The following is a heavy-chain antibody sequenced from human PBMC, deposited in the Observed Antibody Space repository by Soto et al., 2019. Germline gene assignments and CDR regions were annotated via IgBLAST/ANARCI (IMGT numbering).Heavy chain of an antibody. CDR3: VAYSASHNRFGR. J-gene: IGHJ5*02. Sequence: SETLSLTCAVSGSSVSGDFYWAWIRQPPGKGLEWIGSVYPSGNTYYLPSLRGRISLSIDTSKNQISLTLTSVTAADTALFYGVAYSASHNRFGRWGQGTLVTVSS. V-gene: IGHV4-38-2*01. CDR2: VYPSGNT. D-gene: IGHD6-13*01. CDR1: GSSVSGDFY.